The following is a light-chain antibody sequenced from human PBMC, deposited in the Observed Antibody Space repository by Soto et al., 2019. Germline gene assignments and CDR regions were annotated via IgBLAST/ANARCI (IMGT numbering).Light chain of an antibody. V-gene: IGKV1-5*01. CDR3: QQYKSYST. CDR2: DAS. CDR1: QSVGTW. J-gene: IGKJ2*01. Sequence: DIQMTQSPSTLSASVRDRVTISCRASQSVGTWVAWYQQKSGKAPKLLISDASNLESGVPLRFSGTGSGTVFTLTISGLQPDDFGTYYCQQYKSYSTFGQGTKVDI.